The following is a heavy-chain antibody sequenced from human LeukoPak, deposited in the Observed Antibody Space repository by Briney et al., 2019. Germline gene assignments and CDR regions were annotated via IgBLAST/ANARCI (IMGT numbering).Heavy chain of an antibody. CDR1: GFTFSSYE. D-gene: IGHD3-22*01. Sequence: GGSLRLSCAASGFTFSSYEMNWVRQAPGRGLEWVSYISSSGSTIYYADSVKGRFTISRDNAKNSLYLQMNSLRAEDTALYHCARGPHYYDSSDYYGGFDYWGQGTLVTVSS. J-gene: IGHJ4*02. V-gene: IGHV3-48*03. CDR2: ISSSGSTI. CDR3: ARGPHYYDSSDYYGGFDY.